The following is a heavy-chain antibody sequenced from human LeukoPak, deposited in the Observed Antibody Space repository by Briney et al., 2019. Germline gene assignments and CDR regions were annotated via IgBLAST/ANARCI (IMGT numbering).Heavy chain of an antibody. Sequence: NPSETLSLTCTVSGGSISSSSYYWGWIRQPPGKGLEWIGSIYYSGSTYYNPSLKSRVTISVDTSKNQFSLKLSSVTAADTAVYYCARKWWLADAFDIWGQGTMVTVSS. CDR2: IYYSGST. D-gene: IGHD2-15*01. J-gene: IGHJ3*02. CDR3: ARKWWLADAFDI. V-gene: IGHV4-39*07. CDR1: GGSISSSSYY.